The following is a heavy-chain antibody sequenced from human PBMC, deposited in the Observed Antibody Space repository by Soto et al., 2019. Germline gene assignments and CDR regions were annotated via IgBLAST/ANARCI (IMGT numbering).Heavy chain of an antibody. CDR3: ARGRVGYYGSGSTNLVMDV. J-gene: IGHJ6*03. V-gene: IGHV4-34*01. CDR1: GGSFSGYY. D-gene: IGHD3-10*01. Sequence: QVQLQQWGAGLLKPSETLSLTCAVYGGSFSGYYWSWIRQPPGKGLEWIGEINHSGSTNYNPSLKSRVTISVDTSKNQFSLKLSSVTAADTAVYYCARGRVGYYGSGSTNLVMDVWGKGTTVTVSS. CDR2: INHSGST.